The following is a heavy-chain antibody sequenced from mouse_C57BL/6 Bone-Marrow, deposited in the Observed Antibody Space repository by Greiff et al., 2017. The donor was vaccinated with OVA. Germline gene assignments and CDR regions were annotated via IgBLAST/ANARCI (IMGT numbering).Heavy chain of an antibody. D-gene: IGHD2-1*01. CDR1: GYTFTSYW. J-gene: IGHJ2*01. Sequence: QVQLQQSGTDLVQPGASVKLSCKASGYTFTSYWMHWVQQTPGQGLEWIGNINPSNGGTNYNEKIKSQATLTVDKSSNTDNMRLSSLTTEDSEVEYCASWGYYGNHYFDYWGQGTTLTVSS. CDR3: ASWGYYGNHYFDY. V-gene: IGHV1-53*01. CDR2: INPSNGGT.